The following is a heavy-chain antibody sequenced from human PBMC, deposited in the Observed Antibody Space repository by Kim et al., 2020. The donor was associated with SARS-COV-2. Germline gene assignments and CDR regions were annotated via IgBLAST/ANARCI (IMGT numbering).Heavy chain of an antibody. V-gene: IGHV3-53*01. CDR1: GFTVSSNY. CDR2: IYSGGST. Sequence: GGSLRLSYAASGFTVSSNYMSWVRQAPGKGLQWVSVIYSGGSTYYADSVKGRFTISRDNSKNTLYLQMNSLRAEDTAVYYCARGERIPLRWDHYFDYWGQGTLVTISS. J-gene: IGHJ4*02. D-gene: IGHD4-17*01. CDR3: ARGERIPLRWDHYFDY.